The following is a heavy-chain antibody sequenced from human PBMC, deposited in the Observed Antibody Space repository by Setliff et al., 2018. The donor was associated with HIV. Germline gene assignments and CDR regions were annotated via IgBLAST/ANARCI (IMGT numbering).Heavy chain of an antibody. CDR2: INHSGST. CDR1: GGSFSGYY. CDR3: ARLSRRGLDY. J-gene: IGHJ4*02. Sequence: TLSLTCAVYGGSFSGYYWSWIRQPPGKGLEWIGEINHSGSTSYNPSLKSRVTISVDTSKNQFSLKLSSVTAADTAVYYCARLSRRGLDYWGQGTLVTVSS. V-gene: IGHV4-34*01. D-gene: IGHD3-10*01.